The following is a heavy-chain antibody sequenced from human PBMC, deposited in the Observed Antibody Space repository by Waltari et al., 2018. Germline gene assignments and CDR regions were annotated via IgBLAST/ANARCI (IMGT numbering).Heavy chain of an antibody. CDR3: VTSSGPYYYYMDV. CDR2: IYPGESDT. J-gene: IGHJ6*03. Sequence: VQLVESGGGVVQPGGSLRLSCAASGFTFSSYGMHWVRQAPGKGLEWMGSIYPGESDTRYSPSGQGQATIAADKSISTAYLQWSSLKASDTAMYYCVTSSGPYYYYMDVWGKGTTGTVSS. V-gene: IGHV5-51*01. D-gene: IGHD3-22*01. CDR1: GFTFSSYG.